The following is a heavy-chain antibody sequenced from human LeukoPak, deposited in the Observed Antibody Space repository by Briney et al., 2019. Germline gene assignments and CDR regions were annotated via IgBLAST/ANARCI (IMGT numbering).Heavy chain of an antibody. Sequence: GGSLRLSCAASGFTFSSYDMSWVRQAPGKGLEWVSAISGSGGSTYYADSVKGRFTISRDNSKNTLYLQMNTLRAQYTAVYYCAKDKVLLWFWESKFPRKEYYFDYWGQGTLVTVSS. J-gene: IGHJ4*02. V-gene: IGHV3-23*01. D-gene: IGHD3-10*01. CDR3: AKDKVLLWFWESKFPRKEYYFDY. CDR1: GFTFSSYD. CDR2: ISGSGGST.